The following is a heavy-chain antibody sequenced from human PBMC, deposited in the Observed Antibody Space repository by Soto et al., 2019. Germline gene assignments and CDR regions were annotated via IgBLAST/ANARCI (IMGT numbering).Heavy chain of an antibody. V-gene: IGHV3-21*01. J-gene: IGHJ4*02. Sequence: GGSLRLSCEASGFAFSSYNMHWVRQAPGKGLEWVSSISGTSQYISYADSVKGRFTISRDNAKDSLYLQMNSLRAEDTAVYYCARVGYSYGYHFDYWGQGALVTVSS. CDR1: GFAFSSYN. CDR2: ISGTSQYI. D-gene: IGHD5-18*01. CDR3: ARVGYSYGYHFDY.